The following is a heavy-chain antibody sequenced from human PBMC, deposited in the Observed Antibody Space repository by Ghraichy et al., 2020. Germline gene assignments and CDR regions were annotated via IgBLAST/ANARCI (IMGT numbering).Heavy chain of an antibody. CDR1: GYTFTSYG. CDR2: ISAYNGNT. D-gene: IGHD3-22*01. Sequence: ASVKVSCKASGYTFTSYGISWVRQAPGQGLEWMGWISAYNGNTNYAQKLQGRVTMTTDTSTSTAYMELRSLRSDDTAVYYCARDALDYYDSSGYLYYYYYMDVWGKGTTVTVSS. J-gene: IGHJ6*03. V-gene: IGHV1-18*01. CDR3: ARDALDYYDSSGYLYYYYYMDV.